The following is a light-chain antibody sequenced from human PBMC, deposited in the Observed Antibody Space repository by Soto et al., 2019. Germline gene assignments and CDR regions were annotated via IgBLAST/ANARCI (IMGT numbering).Light chain of an antibody. J-gene: IGKJ1*01. Sequence: EIVLTQSPGTLSLSPWERATLSCRASQSVRNYLAWYQQKPGQAPRLLMYGASIRATGIPARFSGSGSGTAFTLTISRLQSEDLALYYCQQYINWTFGQGTKVDIK. CDR2: GAS. CDR1: QSVRNY. V-gene: IGKV3-15*01. CDR3: QQYINWT.